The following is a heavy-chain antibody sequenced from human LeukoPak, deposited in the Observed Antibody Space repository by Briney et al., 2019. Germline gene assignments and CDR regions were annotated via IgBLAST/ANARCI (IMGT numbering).Heavy chain of an antibody. V-gene: IGHV4-4*02. CDR2: IYHSGST. D-gene: IGHD4-17*01. Sequence: SGTLSLTCAVSGGSISSSNWWSWVRQPPGKGLEWIGEIYHSGSTNYNPSLKGRVTISVDTSKNQFSLKLSSVTAADTAVYYCARLDDYGDYGGDYWGQGTLVTVSS. CDR3: ARLDDYGDYGGDY. CDR1: GGSISSSNW. J-gene: IGHJ4*02.